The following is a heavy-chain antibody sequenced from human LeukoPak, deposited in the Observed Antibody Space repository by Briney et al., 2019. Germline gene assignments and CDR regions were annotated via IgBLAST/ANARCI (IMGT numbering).Heavy chain of an antibody. Sequence: GGSLRLSCAASGFTFSSYNMNWVRQAPGKGLEWVSSISTSSSYIYYADSVRGRFTISRDNAKNSLYLQMNSLRAEDTAVYYCARDLTSGWYGWDYWGQGTLVTVSS. V-gene: IGHV3-21*01. J-gene: IGHJ4*02. CDR2: ISTSSSYI. CDR3: ARDLTSGWYGWDY. D-gene: IGHD6-19*01. CDR1: GFTFSSYN.